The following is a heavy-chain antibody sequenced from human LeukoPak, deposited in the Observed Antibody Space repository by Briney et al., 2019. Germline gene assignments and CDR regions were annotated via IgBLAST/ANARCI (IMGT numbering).Heavy chain of an antibody. J-gene: IGHJ4*02. CDR3: ARGYYYDSRVEGY. Sequence: GGSLRLSCAASGITFSTYNMNWVRQAPGKGLEWVANIKQDGSEKYYVDSVKGRFTISRDNARNSLYLQMNSLRAEDTAVYYCARGYYYDSRVEGYWGQGTLVTVSS. D-gene: IGHD3-22*01. CDR1: GITFSTYN. V-gene: IGHV3-7*04. CDR2: IKQDGSEK.